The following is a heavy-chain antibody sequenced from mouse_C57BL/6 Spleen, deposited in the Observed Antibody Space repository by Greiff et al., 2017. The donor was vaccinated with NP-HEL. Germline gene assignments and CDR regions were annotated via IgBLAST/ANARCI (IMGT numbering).Heavy chain of an antibody. Sequence: EVQLQQSGPELVKPGASVKISCKASGYTFTDYYMNWVKQSHGKSLEWIGDINPNNGGTSYNQKFKGKATLTVDKSSSTAYMELRSLTSEDSAVYYCARRGKYYGSSYWYFDVWGTGTTVTVSS. CDR2: INPNNGGT. D-gene: IGHD1-1*01. CDR3: ARRGKYYGSSYWYFDV. CDR1: GYTFTDYY. J-gene: IGHJ1*03. V-gene: IGHV1-26*01.